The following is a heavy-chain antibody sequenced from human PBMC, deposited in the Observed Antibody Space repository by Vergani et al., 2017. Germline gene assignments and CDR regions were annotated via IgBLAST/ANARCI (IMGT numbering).Heavy chain of an antibody. CDR3: ARNHRRWDAFDI. V-gene: IGHV4-61*02. Sequence: QLQLQESGPGLVKPSETLSLTCTVSGGSISSSSYYWSWIRQPAGKGLEWIGRIYTSGSTNYNPSLKSRVTISVDTSKNQFSLKLSSVTAADTAVYYCARNHRRWDAFDIWGQGTMVTVSS. J-gene: IGHJ3*02. CDR2: IYTSGST. CDR1: GGSISSSSYY. D-gene: IGHD4-23*01.